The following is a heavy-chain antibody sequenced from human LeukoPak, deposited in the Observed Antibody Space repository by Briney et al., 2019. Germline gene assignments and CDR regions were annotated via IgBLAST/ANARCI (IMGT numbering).Heavy chain of an antibody. Sequence: SETLSLTCAVYGGSFSGYYWSWIRQPPGKGLEWIGEIGHSGSTNYNPSLKSRVTISVDTSKNQFSLKLSSVTAADTAVYYCAILRGMDVWGQGTTVTVSS. V-gene: IGHV4-34*01. CDR3: AILRGMDV. CDR2: IGHSGST. CDR1: GGSFSGYY. J-gene: IGHJ6*02.